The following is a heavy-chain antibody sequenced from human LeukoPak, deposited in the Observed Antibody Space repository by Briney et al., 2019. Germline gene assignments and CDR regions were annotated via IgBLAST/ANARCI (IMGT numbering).Heavy chain of an antibody. D-gene: IGHD1-26*01. CDR2: IYYSGST. J-gene: IGHJ4*02. V-gene: IGHV4-59*01. CDR1: GGSISSYY. Sequence: NPSETLSLTCTVSGGSISSYYWSWIRQPPGKGLEWIGYIYYSGSTNYNPSLKSRVTISVDTSKNQFSLKLSSVTAADTAVYYCARASTLGGSHVDYWGQGTLVTVSS. CDR3: ARASTLGGSHVDY.